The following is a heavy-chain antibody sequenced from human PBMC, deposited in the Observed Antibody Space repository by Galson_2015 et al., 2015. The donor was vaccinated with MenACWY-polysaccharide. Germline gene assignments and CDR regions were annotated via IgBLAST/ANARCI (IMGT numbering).Heavy chain of an antibody. CDR3: AKYSSSSHAVDH. V-gene: IGHV3-74*01. Sequence: SLRLSCAASGFTSSNSWMHWVRQAPGKGLVWVSRINSDGSSTSYADSVQVRFTNTRDNAKNTLYLQMNSLRAEDTAVYYCAKYSSSSHAVDHWGQGTLVTVSP. CDR2: INSDGSST. D-gene: IGHD6-6*01. CDR1: GFTSSNSW. J-gene: IGHJ4*02.